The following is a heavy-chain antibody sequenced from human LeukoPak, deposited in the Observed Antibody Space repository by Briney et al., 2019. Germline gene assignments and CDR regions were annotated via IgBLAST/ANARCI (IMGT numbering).Heavy chain of an antibody. V-gene: IGHV3-23*01. J-gene: IGHJ4*02. CDR3: ATTGITVAGYY. CDR1: GFTFSSYA. Sequence: GGSLRLSCAASGFTFSSYAMSWVRQAPGTGLEWVSAISGSGGSTYCADSVKGRFTISRDNSKNMVYLQMNSLRAEDTAVYYCATTGITVAGYYWGQGTLVTVSS. D-gene: IGHD6-19*01. CDR2: ISGSGGST.